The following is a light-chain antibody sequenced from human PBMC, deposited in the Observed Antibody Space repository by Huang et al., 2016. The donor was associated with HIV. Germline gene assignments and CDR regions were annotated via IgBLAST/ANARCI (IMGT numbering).Light chain of an antibody. CDR3: QQYESWPPLT. CDR1: QRVRDK. J-gene: IGKJ4*01. V-gene: IGKV3-15*01. CDR2: ATS. Sequence: EIVMTQSPDTLSVSPGERATLSCRASQRVRDKLVWYQQKPGQAPRLLLHATSTRAAGVPARFSGSGSGTEFTLTISSLQSEDCGVYYCQQYESWPPLTFGGGTKVEIK.